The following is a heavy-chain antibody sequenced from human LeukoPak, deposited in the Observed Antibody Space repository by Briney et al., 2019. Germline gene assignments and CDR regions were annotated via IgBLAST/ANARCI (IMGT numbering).Heavy chain of an antibody. Sequence: SGTLSLTCAVSGGSISSSNWWSRVRQPPGKGLEWIGEIYHSGSTNYNPSLKSRVTISVDKSKNQLSLKLSSVTAADTAVYYCARAPGTGGSGSYSYGGYFDYWGQGTLVTVSS. V-gene: IGHV4-4*02. J-gene: IGHJ4*02. CDR1: GGSISSSNW. D-gene: IGHD3-10*01. CDR3: ARAPGTGGSGSYSYGGYFDY. CDR2: IYHSGST.